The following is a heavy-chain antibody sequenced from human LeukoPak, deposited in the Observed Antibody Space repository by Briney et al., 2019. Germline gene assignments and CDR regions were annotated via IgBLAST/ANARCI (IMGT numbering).Heavy chain of an antibody. Sequence: SETLSLTCTVSGGSISNYYWSWIRQPAGKGLEWIGRIYTSGTTHYNPSLKSRVTISVDTSKNQFSLKLTSVTAADTAVYYCARLYLPATRFDYWGQGTLVTVSS. D-gene: IGHD5-24*01. CDR3: ARLYLPATRFDY. V-gene: IGHV4-4*07. CDR1: GGSISNYY. J-gene: IGHJ4*02. CDR2: IYTSGTT.